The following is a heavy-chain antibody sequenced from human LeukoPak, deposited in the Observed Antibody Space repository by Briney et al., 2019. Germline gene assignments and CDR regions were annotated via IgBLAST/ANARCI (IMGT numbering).Heavy chain of an antibody. CDR3: AREGLYSSSWLYYYYYMDV. D-gene: IGHD6-13*01. J-gene: IGHJ6*03. Sequence: GGSLRLSCAASGFTFSSYAMHWVRQAPGKGLEWVANIKQDGSEKYYVDSVKGRFTISRDNAKNSLYLQMNSLRAEDTAVYYCAREGLYSSSWLYYYYYMDVWGKGTTVTVSS. V-gene: IGHV3-7*01. CDR2: IKQDGSEK. CDR1: GFTFSSYA.